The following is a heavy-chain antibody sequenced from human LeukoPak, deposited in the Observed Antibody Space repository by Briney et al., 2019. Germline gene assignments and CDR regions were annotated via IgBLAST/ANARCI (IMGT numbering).Heavy chain of an antibody. CDR1: GFTFSSYT. J-gene: IGHJ4*02. CDR2: IRGGGDNT. Sequence: GGSLRLSCAASGFTFSSYTMSWVRQAPGKGLEWVSAIRGGGDNTFYADSVKGRFTISRHNSKNTLYLQMSGLGAEDTAVYYCARVYYYDNSRYYFHLDYWGQGTLVTVAS. D-gene: IGHD3-22*01. V-gene: IGHV3-23*01. CDR3: ARVYYYDNSRYYFHLDY.